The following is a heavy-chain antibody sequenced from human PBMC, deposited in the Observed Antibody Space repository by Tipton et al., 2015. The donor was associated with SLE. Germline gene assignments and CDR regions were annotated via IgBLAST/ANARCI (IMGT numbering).Heavy chain of an antibody. CDR1: GYSFTSYW. CDR3: ARQYDSSGYYHAFDI. V-gene: IGHV5-51*01. D-gene: IGHD3-22*01. CDR2: IYPGDSDT. J-gene: IGHJ3*02. Sequence: VQLVQSGAEVKKPGESLKISCKGSGYSFTSYWIGWVRQMPGKGLEWMGIIYPGDSDTRYSPSFQGQVTISADKSISTAYLQWSSLKASDTAVYYCARQYDSSGYYHAFDIWGQGTMVTVSS.